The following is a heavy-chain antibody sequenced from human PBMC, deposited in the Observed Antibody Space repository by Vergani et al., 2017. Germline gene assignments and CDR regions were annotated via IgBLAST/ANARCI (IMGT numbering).Heavy chain of an antibody. D-gene: IGHD5-12*01. CDR3: AKANPRNSGYDYLYYDHAMDV. CDR1: GFTFNHYA. Sequence: EVQLLESGGDLVQPGGSLRLSCAASGFTFNHYAMNWVRQAPGKGLEWVSGIIGSGGSTYYAGSVKGRFTISRDSSRNTVYLQMNSLSAGDTAVYYCAKANPRNSGYDYLYYDHAMDVWGQGTTVTVSS. CDR2: IIGSGGST. V-gene: IGHV3-23*01. J-gene: IGHJ6*02.